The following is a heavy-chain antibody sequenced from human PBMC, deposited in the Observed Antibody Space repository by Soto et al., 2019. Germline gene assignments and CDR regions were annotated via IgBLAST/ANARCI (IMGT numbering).Heavy chain of an antibody. CDR3: ATNLELPPAPSVNYYYYGMDV. J-gene: IGHJ6*02. CDR1: GYTLTELA. CDR2: FDPEDGET. Sequence: ASVKVSCKVSGYTLTELAMHWVRQAPGKGLEWMGGFDPEDGETIYAQKFQGRVTMTEDTSTDTAYMELSSLRSEDTAVYYCATNLELPPAPSVNYYYYGMDVWGQGTTVTVSS. V-gene: IGHV1-24*01. D-gene: IGHD1-7*01.